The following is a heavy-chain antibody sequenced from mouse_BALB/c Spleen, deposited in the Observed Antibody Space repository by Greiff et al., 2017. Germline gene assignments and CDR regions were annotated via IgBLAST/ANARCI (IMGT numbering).Heavy chain of an antibody. CDR3: ARGLDDYDGAWFAY. CDR2: INPYNGGT. V-gene: IGHV1-18*01. D-gene: IGHD2-4*01. J-gene: IGHJ3*01. CDR1: GYSFTGYT. Sequence: EVQVVESGPELVKPGASMKISCKASGYSFTGYTMNWVKQSHGKNLEWIGLINPYNGGTSYNQKFKGKATLTVDKSSSTAYMELLSLTSEDSAVYYCARGLDDYDGAWFAYWGQGTLVTVSA.